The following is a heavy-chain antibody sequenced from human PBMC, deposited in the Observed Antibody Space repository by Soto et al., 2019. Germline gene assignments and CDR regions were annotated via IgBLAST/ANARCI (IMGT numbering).Heavy chain of an antibody. D-gene: IGHD2-15*01. Sequence: GGSLRLSCAASGFTFSSYAMNWVRQAPGKGLEWVSAISGSGGSTYYADSVKGRFTISRDNSKNTLYLQMNSLRAEDTAVYYCANGHCSGGSCYSYYYYYGMDVWGQGTTVTVSS. CDR3: ANGHCSGGSCYSYYYYYGMDV. CDR1: GFTFSSYA. J-gene: IGHJ6*02. V-gene: IGHV3-23*01. CDR2: ISGSGGST.